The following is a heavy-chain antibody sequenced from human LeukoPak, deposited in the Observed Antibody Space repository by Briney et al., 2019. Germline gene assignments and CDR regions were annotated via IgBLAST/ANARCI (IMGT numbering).Heavy chain of an antibody. D-gene: IGHD2-2*02. CDR2: ISAYNGNT. V-gene: IGHV1-18*01. J-gene: IGHJ5*02. Sequence: ASVKVSCKASGYTFTSYGISWVRQAPGQGLGLMGWISAYNGNTNYAQKLQGRVTMTTDTSTSTAYMELRSLRSDDTAVYYCARTTTWYTRFDPCGQGTLVTVSS. CDR3: ARTTTWYTRFDP. CDR1: GYTFTSYG.